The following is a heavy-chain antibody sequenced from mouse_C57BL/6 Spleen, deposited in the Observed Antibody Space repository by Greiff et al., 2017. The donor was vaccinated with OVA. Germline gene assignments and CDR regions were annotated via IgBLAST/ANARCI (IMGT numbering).Heavy chain of an antibody. CDR2: INPNNGGT. J-gene: IGHJ2*01. Sequence: VQLQQSGPELVKPGASVKISCKASGYTFTDYYMNWVKQSHGKSLEWIGDINPNNGGTSYNQKFKGKATLTVDKSSSTAYMELRSLTSEDSAVYYCASSWYYGSSSFDYWGQGTTLTVSS. D-gene: IGHD1-1*01. V-gene: IGHV1-26*01. CDR3: ASSWYYGSSSFDY. CDR1: GYTFTDYY.